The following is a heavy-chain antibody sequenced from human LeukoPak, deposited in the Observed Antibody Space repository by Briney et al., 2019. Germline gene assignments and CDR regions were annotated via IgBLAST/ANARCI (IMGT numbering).Heavy chain of an antibody. Sequence: PGGSLRLSCAASGFTFSSYWMHWVRQAPGKGLVWFSRINPDGSSTNYADSVKGRFTISRDNSKNTVQLQMNSLRGEDTAVYYCAKIDAAMRTWGQGTLVTVSS. CDR1: GFTFSSYW. J-gene: IGHJ5*02. CDR2: INPDGSST. D-gene: IGHD6-13*01. V-gene: IGHV3-74*01. CDR3: AKIDAAMRT.